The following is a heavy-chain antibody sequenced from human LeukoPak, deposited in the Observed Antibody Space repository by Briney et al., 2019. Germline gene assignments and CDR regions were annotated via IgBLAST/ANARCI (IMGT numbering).Heavy chain of an antibody. Sequence: SVTLSLTCTVSGGSISSGDYYWSWIRQPPGKGLEWIGYIYYSGSTYYNPSLKSRVTISVDTSKNQFSLKLSSVTAADTAVYYCARGRGYCSGGSCYRAIFDYWGQGTLVTVSS. CDR1: GGSISSGDYY. CDR3: ARGRGYCSGGSCYRAIFDY. CDR2: IYYSGST. D-gene: IGHD2-15*01. V-gene: IGHV4-30-4*01. J-gene: IGHJ4*02.